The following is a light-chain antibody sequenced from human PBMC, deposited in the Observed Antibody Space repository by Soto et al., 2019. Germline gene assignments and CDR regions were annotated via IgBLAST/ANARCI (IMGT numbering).Light chain of an antibody. Sequence: IQLTQSPSSLSASVGDRVTITCRASQGISTYLAWYQRKPGRAPKLLIYTASTLQSGVPSRFSGRGSGTDFTLTISSLQPEDFATYYCQQLNSDPPITFGQGTRLEI. CDR1: QGISTY. J-gene: IGKJ5*01. V-gene: IGKV1-9*01. CDR3: QQLNSDPPIT. CDR2: TAS.